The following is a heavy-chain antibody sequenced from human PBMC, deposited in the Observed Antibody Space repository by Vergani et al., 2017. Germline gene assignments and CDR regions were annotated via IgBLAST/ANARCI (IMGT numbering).Heavy chain of an antibody. CDR3: ARVNTETNGHLYYYYYMDV. CDR1: GGSFTSYH. Sequence: QVQLQQWGGGLLKPSETLSLTCVVNGGSFTSYHWTWIRQSPGEGLGWVGDIDHTGRPDYNPSLKGRLTMSVDKSRNQFSLTLNSVTATDTAIYFCARVNTETNGHLYYYYYMDVWGQGTAVTVS. V-gene: IGHV4-34*01. J-gene: IGHJ6*03. CDR2: IDHTGRP. D-gene: IGHD4-11*01.